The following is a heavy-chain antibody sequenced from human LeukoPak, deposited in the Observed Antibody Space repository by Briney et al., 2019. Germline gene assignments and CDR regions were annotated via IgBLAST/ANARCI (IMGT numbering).Heavy chain of an antibody. CDR3: ARGPPNWGYDY. D-gene: IGHD7-27*01. Sequence: ASVKVSCKASGYTFTSYDFNWVRQATGQRPEWMGWMSPNSGDTGYAQKFQDTVTMTRNTSISTAYMELSSLRSDDTAVYYCARGPPNWGYDYWGPGTLVTVSS. CDR2: MSPNSGDT. J-gene: IGHJ4*02. V-gene: IGHV1-8*01. CDR1: GYTFTSYD.